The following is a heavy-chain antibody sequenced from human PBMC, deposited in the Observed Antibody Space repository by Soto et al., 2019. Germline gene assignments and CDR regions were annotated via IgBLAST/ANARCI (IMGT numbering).Heavy chain of an antibody. CDR2: ISGSGGST. J-gene: IGHJ5*02. V-gene: IGHV3-23*01. CDR3: AKDPALQWLLYRQTIGGDP. CDR1: GFTFSSYA. Sequence: GGSLRLSCAASGFTFSSYAMSWVRQAPGKGLEWVSAISGSGGSTYYADSVKGRFTISRDNSRNTLYLQMNSLRAEDTAVYYCAKDPALQWLLYRQTIGGDPWGQGTLVTVSS. D-gene: IGHD3-3*01.